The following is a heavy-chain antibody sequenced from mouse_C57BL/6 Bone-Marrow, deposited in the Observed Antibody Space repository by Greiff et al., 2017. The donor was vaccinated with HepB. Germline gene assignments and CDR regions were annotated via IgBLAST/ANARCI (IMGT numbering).Heavy chain of an antibody. V-gene: IGHV5-12*01. J-gene: IGHJ3*01. CDR2: ISNGGGST. D-gene: IGHD2-4*01. CDR1: GFTFSDYY. CDR3: ARHSYDYDDAFAY. Sequence: EVQGVESGGGLVQPGGSLKLSCAASGFTFSDYYMYWVRQTPEKRLEWVAYISNGGGSTYYPDTVKGRFTISRDNAKNTLYLQMSRLKSEDTAMYYCARHSYDYDDAFAYWGQGTLVTVSA.